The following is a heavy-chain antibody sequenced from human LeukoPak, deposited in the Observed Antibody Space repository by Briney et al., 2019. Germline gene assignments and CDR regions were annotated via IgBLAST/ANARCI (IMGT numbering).Heavy chain of an antibody. D-gene: IGHD3-3*01. CDR1: GFTFSSNS. J-gene: IGHJ3*02. Sequence: GGSLRLSCAASGFTFSSNSMNWVRQAPGKGLEWVANIERDGSEKYYLDSVKGRFTISRDNAKNSLYLQMNSLRAEDTALYYCARASNVYYDFWTSTSGDAFDIWGQGTMVIVSS. CDR3: ARASNVYYDFWTSTSGDAFDI. CDR2: IERDGSEK. V-gene: IGHV3-7*01.